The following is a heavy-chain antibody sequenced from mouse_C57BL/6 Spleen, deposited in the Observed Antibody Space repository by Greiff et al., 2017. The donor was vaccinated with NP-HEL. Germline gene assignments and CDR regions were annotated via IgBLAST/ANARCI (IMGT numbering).Heavy chain of an antibody. D-gene: IGHD1-1*01. V-gene: IGHV14-2*01. CDR1: GFNIKDYY. J-gene: IGHJ4*01. CDR3: ARWRGSSYFYAMDY. CDR2: IDPEDGET. Sequence: EVQLQQSGAELVKPGASVKLSCTASGFNIKDYYMHWVKQRTEQGLEWIGRIDPEDGETKYAPKFQGKATLTADTSSNTAYLQLSSLTSEDTAVYYCARWRGSSYFYAMDYWGQGTSVTVSS.